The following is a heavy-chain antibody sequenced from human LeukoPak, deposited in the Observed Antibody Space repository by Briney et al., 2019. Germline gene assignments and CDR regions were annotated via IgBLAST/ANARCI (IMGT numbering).Heavy chain of an antibody. V-gene: IGHV1-2*02. J-gene: IGHJ4*02. CDR3: ARDLYYYGSGSPLEGGDY. CDR1: GYTFTGYY. CDR2: INPNSGGT. D-gene: IGHD3-10*01. Sequence: ASVKVSCKASGYTFTGYYMHWVRQAPGQGLEWMGWINPNSGGTNYAQKFQGRVTMTRDTSISTAYMELSRLRSDDTAVYYCARDLYYYGSGSPLEGGDYWGQGPLVTVSS.